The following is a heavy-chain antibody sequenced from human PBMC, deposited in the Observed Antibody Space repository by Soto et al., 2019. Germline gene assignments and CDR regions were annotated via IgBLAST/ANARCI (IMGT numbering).Heavy chain of an antibody. CDR1: GFTFSSYS. Sequence: PGGSLRLSCAASGFTFSSYSTNWVRQAPGKGLEWVSSISSSSSYIYYADSVKGRFTISRDNAKNSLYLQMNSLRAEDTAVYYCARERARRHYYGSGHYYYGMDVWGQGTTVTVSS. CDR2: ISSSSSYI. J-gene: IGHJ6*02. D-gene: IGHD3-10*01. CDR3: ARERARRHYYGSGHYYYGMDV. V-gene: IGHV3-21*01.